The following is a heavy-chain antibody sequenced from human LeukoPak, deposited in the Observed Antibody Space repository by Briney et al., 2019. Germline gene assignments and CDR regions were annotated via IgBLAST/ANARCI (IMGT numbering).Heavy chain of an antibody. CDR1: GYTFIGYY. CDR2: MNPNSGNT. D-gene: IGHD3-9*01. V-gene: IGHV1-8*03. CDR3: ARVFENA. Sequence: ASVKVSCKASGYTFIGYYMHWVRQATGQGLEWMGWMNPNSGNTGYAQKFQGRVTITRNTSISTAYMELSSLRADDTAVYYCARVFENAWGQGTLVTVSS. J-gene: IGHJ5*02.